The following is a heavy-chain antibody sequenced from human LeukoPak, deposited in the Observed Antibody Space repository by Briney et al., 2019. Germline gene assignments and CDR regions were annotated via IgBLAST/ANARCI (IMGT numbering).Heavy chain of an antibody. V-gene: IGHV5-51*01. Sequence: GESLKISCKGSGYSFTSYWIGWVRQMPGKGLEWMGIIYPGDSDTRYSPSFQGQVTISADKSISTAYLQWSSLKASDTAMYYCASTAARPDYYHYYGMDVWGQGTTVTVSS. CDR3: ASTAARPDYYHYYGMDV. D-gene: IGHD6-6*01. CDR1: GYSFTSYW. CDR2: IYPGDSDT. J-gene: IGHJ6*02.